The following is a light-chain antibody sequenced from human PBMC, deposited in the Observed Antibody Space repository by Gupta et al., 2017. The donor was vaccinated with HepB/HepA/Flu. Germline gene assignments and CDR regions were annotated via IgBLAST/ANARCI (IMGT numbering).Light chain of an antibody. CDR2: LGS. V-gene: IGKV2-28*01. J-gene: IGKJ1*01. Sequence: DIVMTQSPRSLPVTPGEPASISCRSSQSLLHSNGYNYVDWYLQKPGQSPQLLIYLGSNRASGVPDRFSGSGSGTDFTLKISRVEAEDVGVYYCMQALQTPRTFGQGTKVEIK. CDR3: MQALQTPRT. CDR1: QSLLHSNGYNY.